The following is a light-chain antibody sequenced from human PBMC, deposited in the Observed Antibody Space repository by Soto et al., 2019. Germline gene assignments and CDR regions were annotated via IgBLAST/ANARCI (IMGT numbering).Light chain of an antibody. V-gene: IGKV1-39*01. Sequence: DIQMTQSPSSLSAFVGDTVTITCRASDSIDSYLNWYQQKPGQAPRLLINAASTLESGVPSRFSGSGSGTDFTLTINNLQHEDFATYYCQRTYNAPFTFGPGTKVAIK. CDR2: AAS. J-gene: IGKJ3*01. CDR1: DSIDSY. CDR3: QRTYNAPFT.